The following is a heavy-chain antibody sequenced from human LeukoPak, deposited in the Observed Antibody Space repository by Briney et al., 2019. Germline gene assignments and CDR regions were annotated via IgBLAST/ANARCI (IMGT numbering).Heavy chain of an antibody. CDR3: ARGASGNYYVSKTFDV. J-gene: IGHJ3*01. Sequence: GRSLRLSCAASGFTFHDYAMHWVRQAPGKGLEWVSGISGGSGSIGYADSVKGRFTISRDNAKNSLYLQINSLRAEDMALYYCARGASGNYYVSKTFDVWGQGTMVTVSS. V-gene: IGHV3-9*03. CDR1: GFTFHDYA. CDR2: ISGGSGSI. D-gene: IGHD1-26*01.